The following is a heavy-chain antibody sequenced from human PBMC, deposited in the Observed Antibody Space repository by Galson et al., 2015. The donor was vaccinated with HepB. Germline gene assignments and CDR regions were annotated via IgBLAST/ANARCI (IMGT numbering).Heavy chain of an antibody. D-gene: IGHD1-26*01. CDR3: AKSFFIVGARRGMDV. J-gene: IGHJ6*02. CDR2: ISGSGGST. V-gene: IGHV3-23*01. CDR1: GFTFSSYA. Sequence: SLRLSCAASGFTFSSYAMSWVRQAPGKGLEWVSAISGSGGSTYYADSVKGRFTISRDNSKNTLYLQMNSLRAEDTAVYYCAKSFFIVGARRGMDVWGQGTTVTVSS.